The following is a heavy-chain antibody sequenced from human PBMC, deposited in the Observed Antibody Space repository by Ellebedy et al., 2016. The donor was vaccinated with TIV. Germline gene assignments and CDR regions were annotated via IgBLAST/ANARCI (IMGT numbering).Heavy chain of an antibody. J-gene: IGHJ4*02. CDR2: ISGSGGGT. CDR1: GFTFSTHA. V-gene: IGHV3-23*01. D-gene: IGHD6-19*01. Sequence: GGSLRLXXAASGFTFSTHAMSWVRQAPGKGLEWVSTISGSGGGTYYTDSLKGRFTISRDNAKNSLYLQMHNLRAEDTAVYYCARAVAGSPDYWGQGTLVTVSS. CDR3: ARAVAGSPDY.